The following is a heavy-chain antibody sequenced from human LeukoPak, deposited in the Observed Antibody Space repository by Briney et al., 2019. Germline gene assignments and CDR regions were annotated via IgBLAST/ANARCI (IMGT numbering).Heavy chain of an antibody. Sequence: SETLSLTCAVSGGSISSYHWSWIRQPPGKGLEWIGYIYYSGSTNYNPSLKSRVTISVDTSKNQFSLKLSSLTAADTAVYYCARRRLSGYDAYFDYWGQGTLVTVSS. J-gene: IGHJ4*02. CDR2: IYYSGST. V-gene: IGHV4-59*08. CDR1: GGSISSYH. D-gene: IGHD5-12*01. CDR3: ARRRLSGYDAYFDY.